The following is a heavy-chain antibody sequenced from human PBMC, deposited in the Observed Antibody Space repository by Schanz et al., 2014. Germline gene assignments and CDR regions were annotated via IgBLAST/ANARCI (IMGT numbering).Heavy chain of an antibody. CDR2: IGGSGSFP. CDR1: GFTFSSYG. J-gene: IGHJ4*02. Sequence: VQLVESGGGVVQPGRSLRLSCAVSGFTFSSYGMHWVRQAPGKGLEWLSSIGGSGSFPTYADSVKGRFTISRDNAKTSLYLQMNSLRAEDTAVYYCARVITSLDYWGQGILVTVSS. V-gene: IGHV3-21*01. D-gene: IGHD3-3*01. CDR3: ARVITSLDY.